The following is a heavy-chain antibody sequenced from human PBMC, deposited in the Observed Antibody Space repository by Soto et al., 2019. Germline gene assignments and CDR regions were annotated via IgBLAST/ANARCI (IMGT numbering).Heavy chain of an antibody. CDR3: AAFFGEFDGMDV. CDR1: GFTFTSSA. Sequence: QMQLVQSGPEVKKPGTSVKVSCKASGFTFTSSAVQWVRQARGQRLEWIGWIVVGSGNTNYAQKFQERVTITRDMSTSTAYMELSSLRSEDTAVYYCAAFFGEFDGMDVWGQGTTVTVSS. CDR2: IVVGSGNT. J-gene: IGHJ6*02. V-gene: IGHV1-58*01. D-gene: IGHD3-10*01.